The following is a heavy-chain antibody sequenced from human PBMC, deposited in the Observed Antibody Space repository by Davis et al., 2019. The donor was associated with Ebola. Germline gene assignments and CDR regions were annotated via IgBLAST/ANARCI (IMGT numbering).Heavy chain of an antibody. CDR1: RGSITSSSYY. J-gene: IGHJ6*02. CDR2: ISHTGST. V-gene: IGHV4-39*01. Sequence: MPSETLSLTCTVSRGSITSSSYYWGWIRQPPGKGLEWIGTISHTGSTYYNPSLKSRLTLSVDTSKNQFSLKLTSVTAADTAVYYCARRMDVWGQGTTVTVSS. CDR3: ARRMDV.